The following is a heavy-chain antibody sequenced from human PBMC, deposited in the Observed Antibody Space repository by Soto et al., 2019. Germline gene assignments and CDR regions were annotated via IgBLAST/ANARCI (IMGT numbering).Heavy chain of an antibody. CDR2: ISYDGSNK. CDR3: AKGPMGYDYAFDI. D-gene: IGHD3-3*01. J-gene: IGHJ3*02. CDR1: GFTFSSYG. V-gene: IGHV3-30*18. Sequence: GGSLRLSCAASGFTFSSYGMHWVRQAPGKGLEWVAVISYDGSNKYYADSVKGRFTISGDNSKNTLYLQMNSLRAEDTAVYYCAKGPMGYDYAFDIWGQGTMVTVSS.